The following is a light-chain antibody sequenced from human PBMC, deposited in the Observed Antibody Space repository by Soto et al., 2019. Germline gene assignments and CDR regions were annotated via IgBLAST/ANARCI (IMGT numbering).Light chain of an antibody. J-gene: IGLJ1*01. Sequence: QSALTKPASVFGSPGQSITISCTGTSSDVGGSNYVSWYQQHPGKAPKLMIYDVSNRPSGVSNRFSGSKSGNTASLTISGLQAEDEADYYCGSYSSSSTLYVFGTGTKVTVL. CDR3: GSYSSSSTLYV. CDR2: DVS. V-gene: IGLV2-14*03. CDR1: SSDVGGSNY.